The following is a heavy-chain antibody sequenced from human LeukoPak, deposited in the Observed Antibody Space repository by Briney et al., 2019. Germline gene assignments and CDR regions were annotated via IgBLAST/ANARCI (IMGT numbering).Heavy chain of an antibody. CDR1: GGSISSYY. CDR2: IYYSGST. Sequence: PSETLSLTCTVSGGSISSYYWSWIRQPPGKGLEWIGYIYYSGSTNYNPSPKSRVTISVDTSKNQFSLKLSSVTAADTAVYYCARDVRGVIGLFDYWGQGTLVTVSS. D-gene: IGHD3-10*02. J-gene: IGHJ4*02. V-gene: IGHV4-59*01. CDR3: ARDVRGVIGLFDY.